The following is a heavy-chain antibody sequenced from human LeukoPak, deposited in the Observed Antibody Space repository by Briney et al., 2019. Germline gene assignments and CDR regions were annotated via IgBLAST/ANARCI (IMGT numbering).Heavy chain of an antibody. Sequence: GASVKVSCKASGYTFTSYDINWVRQATGQGLEWMGWMNPNSGSTGYAHKFQGRVTMTRNTSISTAYMELSSLRSEDTAVYYCARGYSSGRLEDYYYYMDVWGKGTTVTVSS. J-gene: IGHJ6*03. CDR1: GYTFTSYD. V-gene: IGHV1-8*01. CDR2: MNPNSGST. D-gene: IGHD6-19*01. CDR3: ARGYSSGRLEDYYYYMDV.